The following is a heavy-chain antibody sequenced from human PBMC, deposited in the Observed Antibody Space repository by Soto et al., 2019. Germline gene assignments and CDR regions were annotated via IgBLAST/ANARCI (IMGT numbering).Heavy chain of an antibody. J-gene: IGHJ4*02. Sequence: EVQMVESGGGLVQPGGSLRLSCAASGFSFNTYRMSWVRQAPGKGLEWVANIKEDGSDKYYVDSVKGRFTISRDNAKNSLYLQMNSLRAEDTAVYYCARDLYQLVFDYWGQGTLVTVSS. V-gene: IGHV3-7*03. CDR3: ARDLYQLVFDY. D-gene: IGHD1-1*01. CDR1: GFSFNTYR. CDR2: IKEDGSDK.